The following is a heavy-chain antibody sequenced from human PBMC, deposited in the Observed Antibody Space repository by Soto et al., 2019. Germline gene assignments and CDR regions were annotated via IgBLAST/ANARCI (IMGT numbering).Heavy chain of an antibody. CDR1: GGTFSSYA. V-gene: IGHV1-69*10. Sequence: ASVKVSCKASGGTFSSYAISWVRQAPGQGLEWMGGIIPILGIAKYAQKFQGRVTITADKSTLTAYMELSSLRSEHTAVYYCARSHVVDSAPLYYSGLDVWGQGTTVTVSS. CDR3: ARSHVVDSAPLYYSGLDV. D-gene: IGHD5-18*01. CDR2: IIPILGIA. J-gene: IGHJ6*02.